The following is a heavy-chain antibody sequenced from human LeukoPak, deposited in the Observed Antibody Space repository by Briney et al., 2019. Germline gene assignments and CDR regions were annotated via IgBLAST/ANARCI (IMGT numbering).Heavy chain of an antibody. CDR3: ARSFLVVTLDAFDI. Sequence: GGSLRLSCAAFGFTFSSYSMNWVRQAPGKGLEWVSSISSSSSYIYYADSVKGRFTISRDNAKNSLYLQMNSLRAEDTAVYYCARSFLVVTLDAFDIWGQGTMVTVPS. CDR1: GFTFSSYS. J-gene: IGHJ3*02. D-gene: IGHD4-23*01. V-gene: IGHV3-21*01. CDR2: ISSSSSYI.